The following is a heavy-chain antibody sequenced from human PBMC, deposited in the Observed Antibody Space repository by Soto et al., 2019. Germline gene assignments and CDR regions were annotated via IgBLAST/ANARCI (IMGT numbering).Heavy chain of an antibody. Sequence: PSETLSLTCTVSGGSISSSSYYWGWIRQPPGKGLEWIGSIYYSGSTYYNPSLKSRVTISVDTSKNQFSLKLNSVTAADTAVYYCARLGGYSYGDYFDYWGQGTLVTVSS. CDR1: GGSISSSSYY. D-gene: IGHD5-18*01. V-gene: IGHV4-39*01. J-gene: IGHJ4*02. CDR2: IYYSGST. CDR3: ARLGGYSYGDYFDY.